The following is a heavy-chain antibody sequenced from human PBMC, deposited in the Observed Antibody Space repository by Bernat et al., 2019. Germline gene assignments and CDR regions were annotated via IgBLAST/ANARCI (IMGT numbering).Heavy chain of an antibody. CDR1: GGSISSSGYY. J-gene: IGHJ4*01. V-gene: IGHV4-39*01. Sequence: QLQLQESGPGLVKPSETLSLTCTVSGGSISSSGYYWGWIRQPPGKGLGWIGSIYYSGSTYYNPSLKSRVTISVDTSKNQFSLKLSSVTAADTAVYYCATYGSGSYYHFDCWGHGTLVTVSS. D-gene: IGHD3-10*01. CDR3: ATYGSGSYYHFDC. CDR2: IYYSGST.